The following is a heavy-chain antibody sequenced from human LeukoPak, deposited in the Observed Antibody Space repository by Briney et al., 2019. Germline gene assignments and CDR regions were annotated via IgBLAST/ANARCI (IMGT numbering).Heavy chain of an antibody. CDR3: AKDTGSGSYSYNWFDP. CDR1: GFTFDDYA. CDR2: ISWDSGSI. Sequence: GGSLRLSCAASGFTFDDYAMHWVRQAPGKGLEWVSGISWDSGSIGYADSVKGRFTISRDDAKNSLYLQMDSLSAADTALYYCAKDTGSGSYSYNWFDPWGQGTLVTVSS. D-gene: IGHD3-10*01. V-gene: IGHV3-9*01. J-gene: IGHJ5*02.